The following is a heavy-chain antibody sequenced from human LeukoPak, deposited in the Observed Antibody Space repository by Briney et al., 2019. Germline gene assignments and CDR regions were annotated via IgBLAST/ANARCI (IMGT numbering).Heavy chain of an antibody. V-gene: IGHV3-23*01. D-gene: IGHD6-19*01. J-gene: IGHJ4*02. CDR3: VRRGDASSGWGDHDF. Sequence: GGSLRLSCAASGFTFNRNAISWVRQAPGKGLEWGSTIGGSGDETFYADSVKGRFTISRDNSKNMVHLQMNSLTGEDTALYYCVRRGDASSGWGDHDFWGQGALVTVSS. CDR1: GFTFNRNA. CDR2: IGGSGDET.